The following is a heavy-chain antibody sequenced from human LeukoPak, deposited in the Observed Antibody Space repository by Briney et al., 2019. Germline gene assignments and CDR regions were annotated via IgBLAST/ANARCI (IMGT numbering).Heavy chain of an antibody. D-gene: IGHD1/OR15-1a*01. J-gene: IGHJ4*02. CDR1: GYIFTNYG. CDR3: ARDGGGRYGTTLLDY. V-gene: IGHV1-3*01. Sequence: GASVTVSCTASGYIFTNYGIHWVRQAPGQRLECMGWVNAGNGNIKYSQNFQGRVTFTGDTSASTVYMEFNSLRSEDTAVYYCARDGGGRYGTTLLDYWGQGTLVTVSS. CDR2: VNAGNGNI.